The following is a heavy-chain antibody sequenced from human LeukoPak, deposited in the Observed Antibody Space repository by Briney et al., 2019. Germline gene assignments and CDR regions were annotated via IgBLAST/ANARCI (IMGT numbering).Heavy chain of an antibody. CDR3: ARGGGHYYYYYGMDV. Sequence: SETLSLTCAVYCGSFSGYYWSWVRQPPGKGREWIGEINHIGSTNHNPSLKSRVTISVDTSKNQFSLKLSSVTAADTAVYYCARGGGHYYYYYGMDVWGQGTTVTVSS. D-gene: IGHD4-23*01. CDR2: INHIGST. V-gene: IGHV4-34*01. CDR1: CGSFSGYY. J-gene: IGHJ6*02.